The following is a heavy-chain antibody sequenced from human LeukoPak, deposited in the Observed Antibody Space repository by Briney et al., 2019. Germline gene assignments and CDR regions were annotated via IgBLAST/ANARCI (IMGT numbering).Heavy chain of an antibody. CDR3: AKSHHATAIDC. Sequence: PGGTLRLSCAASGFTFSNYGMSWVRQAPGKGLEWVSAISGSGGSTYYADSVKGRFTISRDNSKNTLYLQMSSLRAEDTAVYYCAKSHHATAIDCWGQGTLVTVSS. D-gene: IGHD2-21*02. CDR1: GFTFSNYG. V-gene: IGHV3-23*01. CDR2: ISGSGGST. J-gene: IGHJ4*02.